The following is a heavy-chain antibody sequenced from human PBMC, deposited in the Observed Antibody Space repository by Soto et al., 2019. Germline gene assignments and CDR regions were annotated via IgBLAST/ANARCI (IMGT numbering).Heavy chain of an antibody. Sequence: GASVKVSCKASGYTFTGYYMHWVRQAPGQGLEWMGWINPNSGGTNYAQKFQGWVTMTRDTSISTAYMELSRLRSDDTAVYYCASSGQFVASDCSGGSCYYYYGMDVRGQGTTVTVSS. CDR3: ASSGQFVASDCSGGSCYYYYGMDV. CDR1: GYTFTGYY. V-gene: IGHV1-2*04. D-gene: IGHD2-15*01. J-gene: IGHJ6*02. CDR2: INPNSGGT.